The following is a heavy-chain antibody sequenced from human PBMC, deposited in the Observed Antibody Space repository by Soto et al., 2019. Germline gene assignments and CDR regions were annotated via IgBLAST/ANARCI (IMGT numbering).Heavy chain of an antibody. Sequence: SEPLSRTCTVSGGSLNFSYWTWIRHPPGKGLEWIGYISYTGSANYNASLKSRLTISVDTSKNQFSLKLSSVTAADTAVYYCAKEVTSGSYSHYYYGLDVWGQGTMVTVSS. V-gene: IGHV4-59*01. CDR3: AKEVTSGSYSHYYYGLDV. CDR1: GGSLNFSY. CDR2: ISYTGSA. J-gene: IGHJ6*02. D-gene: IGHD1-26*01.